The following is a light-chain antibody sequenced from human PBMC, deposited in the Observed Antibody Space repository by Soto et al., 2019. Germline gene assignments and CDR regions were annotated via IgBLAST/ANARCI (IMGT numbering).Light chain of an antibody. V-gene: IGKV1-5*01. CDR2: DAS. J-gene: IGKJ5*01. CDR3: QQYNSYSWIT. Sequence: DIQMTQSPSTLSASVGDRATITCRASQSISSWLAWYQQKPGKAPKLLIYDASSLESGVPSRFSGSGSGTEFTLTFSSLQPDDFATYYCQQYNSYSWITFGQGTRLEIK. CDR1: QSISSW.